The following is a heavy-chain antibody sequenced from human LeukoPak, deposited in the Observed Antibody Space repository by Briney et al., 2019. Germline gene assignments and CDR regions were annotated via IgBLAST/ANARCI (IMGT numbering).Heavy chain of an antibody. V-gene: IGHV1-69*04. J-gene: IGHJ5*02. CDR1: GGTFSSYG. Sequence: SVKVSCKASGGTFSSYGVSWVRQAPGQRLEWLGRTIPMFDITNYAQKFQGRVTVTADKATNTAYMELSSLISEDTAVYYCARDSSAAGSGGLFDPWGQGTQVTVSS. CDR2: TIPMFDIT. D-gene: IGHD6-13*01. CDR3: ARDSSAAGSGGLFDP.